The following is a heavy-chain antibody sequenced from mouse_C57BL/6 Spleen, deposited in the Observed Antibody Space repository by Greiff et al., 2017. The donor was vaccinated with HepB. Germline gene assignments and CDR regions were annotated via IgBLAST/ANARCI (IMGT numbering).Heavy chain of an antibody. Sequence: VQLQQPGAELVKPGASVKLSCKASGYTFTSYWMHWVKQRPGRGLEWIGRIDPNSGGTKYNEKLKSKDTLTVDKPSSTAYMQLSSLTSEDSAVYYCAFTTVVATGFDYWGQGTTLTVSS. D-gene: IGHD1-1*01. V-gene: IGHV1-72*01. J-gene: IGHJ2*01. CDR1: GYTFTSYW. CDR3: AFTTVVATGFDY. CDR2: IDPNSGGT.